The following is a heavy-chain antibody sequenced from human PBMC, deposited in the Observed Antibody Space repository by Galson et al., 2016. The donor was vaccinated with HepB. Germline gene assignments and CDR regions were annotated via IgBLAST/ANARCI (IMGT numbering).Heavy chain of an antibody. J-gene: IGHJ3*02. V-gene: IGHV3-74*01. CDR1: GFTFSSYW. Sequence: SLRLSCAVSGFTFSSYWMHWVRQVQGKGLVWVSRIDVDGSSTRYADSVKGRFTISRDNARNTVYLQMSSLRAEDTALYYCVRVMRGQDAFDIWGQGTMVTVSS. CDR2: IDVDGSST. CDR3: VRVMRGQDAFDI.